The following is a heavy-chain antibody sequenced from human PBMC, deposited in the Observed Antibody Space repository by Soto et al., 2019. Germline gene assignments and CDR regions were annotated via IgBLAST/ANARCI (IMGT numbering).Heavy chain of an antibody. J-gene: IGHJ6*02. V-gene: IGHV1-69*01. D-gene: IGHD2-2*01. CDR2: IIPISDTT. CDR1: GGTFSSYA. CDR3: ATSQGSSTTLEIYYYYYYGMDV. Sequence: QVQLVQSGAEVKKPGSSVKVSCKASGGTFSSYAISWVRQAPGQGLEWMGGIIPISDTTNYAQKFQGRVTITADESTSTAYMELSSLRSEDTAVYYCATSQGSSTTLEIYYYYYYGMDVWGHGSTVTVSS.